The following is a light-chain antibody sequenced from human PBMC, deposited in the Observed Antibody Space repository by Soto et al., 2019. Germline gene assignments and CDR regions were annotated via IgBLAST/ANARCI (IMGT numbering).Light chain of an antibody. CDR3: QQYGGSPFT. Sequence: EIVMTQSPATLSVSPGERATLSCRASQSVSVNSLAWYQQKGGQAPRLLIYAASTRATGVPDRFSGTGSGTDFALTISRLETDDSAVYYCQQYGGSPFTFGPGTKV. CDR1: QSVSVNS. V-gene: IGKV3-20*01. J-gene: IGKJ3*01. CDR2: AAS.